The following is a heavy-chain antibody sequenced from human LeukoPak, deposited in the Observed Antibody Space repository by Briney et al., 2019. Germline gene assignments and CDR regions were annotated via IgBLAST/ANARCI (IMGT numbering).Heavy chain of an antibody. CDR1: GFTFSSYA. Sequence: GGSLRLSCAASGFTFSSYAMHWVRQAPGKGLEWVAVISYDGSNKYYADSVKGRFTISRDNSKNTLYLQMNSLRAEDTAVYYCARPPTIAVQNYFDYWGQGTLVTVSS. J-gene: IGHJ4*02. D-gene: IGHD6-19*01. V-gene: IGHV3-30-3*01. CDR3: ARPPTIAVQNYFDY. CDR2: ISYDGSNK.